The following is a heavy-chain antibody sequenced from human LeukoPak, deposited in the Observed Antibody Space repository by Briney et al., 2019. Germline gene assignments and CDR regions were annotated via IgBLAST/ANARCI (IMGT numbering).Heavy chain of an antibody. CDR2: IYHSGST. D-gene: IGHD3-3*01. V-gene: IGHV4-38-2*02. CDR3: ARALSDFWSGYPSGVTFDY. J-gene: IGHJ4*02. CDR1: GYSISSGYY. Sequence: SETLSLTCTVSGYSISSGYYWGWIRQPPGKGLEWIGSIYHSGSTYYNPSLKSRVTISVDTSKNQFSLKLSSVTAADTAVCYCARALSDFWSGYPSGVTFDYWGQGTLVTVSS.